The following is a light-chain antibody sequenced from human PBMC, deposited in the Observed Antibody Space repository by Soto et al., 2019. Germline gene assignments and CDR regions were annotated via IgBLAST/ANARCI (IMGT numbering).Light chain of an antibody. Sequence: DIQMTQSPSSLSASVGDRVTITCQASDDIDNFLSWYQQTPGKAPKLLIHDASTLQRGVPSRFSGSGSGTDFTLTISSLQPEDFATYYCQQYNSYSWTFGQGTKVEIK. CDR2: DAS. J-gene: IGKJ1*01. CDR1: DDIDNF. CDR3: QQYNSYSWT. V-gene: IGKV1-33*01.